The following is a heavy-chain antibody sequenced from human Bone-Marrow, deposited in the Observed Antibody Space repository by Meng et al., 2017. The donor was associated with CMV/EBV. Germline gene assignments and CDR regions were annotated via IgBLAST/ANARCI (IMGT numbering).Heavy chain of an antibody. CDR3: ARVAQYCSSTSCYRRYYFDY. D-gene: IGHD2-2*02. Sequence: GESLKISCAASGFTFSSYSMNWVRQAPGKGLEWVANIKQDGSKKYYVDAVKGRFTISRDNAKNSLYLQMNSLRAEDTAVFYCARVAQYCSSTSCYRRYYFDYWGQGTLVTVSS. J-gene: IGHJ4*02. CDR1: GFTFSSYS. CDR2: IKQDGSKK. V-gene: IGHV3-7*01.